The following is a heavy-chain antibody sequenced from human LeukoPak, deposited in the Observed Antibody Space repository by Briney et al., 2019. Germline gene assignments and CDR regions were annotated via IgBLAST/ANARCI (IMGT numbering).Heavy chain of an antibody. Sequence: GGSLRLSCAASGFTFRSYGMHWVRQAPGKGLEWVAVIWYDGSNKYYADSVKGRFTISRDNSKNTLYLQMNSLRAEDTAVYYCAKDLSKTDYGVIDYWGQGTLVTVSS. CDR3: AKDLSKTDYGVIDY. CDR2: IWYDGSNK. D-gene: IGHD4-17*01. V-gene: IGHV3-33*06. J-gene: IGHJ4*02. CDR1: GFTFRSYG.